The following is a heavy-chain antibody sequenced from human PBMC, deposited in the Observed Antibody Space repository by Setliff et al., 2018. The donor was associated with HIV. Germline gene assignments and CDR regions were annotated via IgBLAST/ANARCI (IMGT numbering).Heavy chain of an antibody. J-gene: IGHJ3*02. Sequence: SVKVSCKASGGTFGSYAISWVRQAPGQGLEWMGGIIPILGIANYAQKFQGRVAMTRDTSTSTVYMELSSLRSEDTAVYYCASAGAWQRNALDIWGQGTMVTVSS. CDR3: ASAGAWQRNALDI. CDR1: GGTFGSYA. CDR2: IIPILGIA. V-gene: IGHV1-69*10. D-gene: IGHD5-12*01.